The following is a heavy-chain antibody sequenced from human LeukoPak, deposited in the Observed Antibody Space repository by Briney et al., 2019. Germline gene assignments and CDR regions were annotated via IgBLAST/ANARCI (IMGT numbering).Heavy chain of an antibody. CDR3: AKRSKLSCSSTSCPLDY. CDR1: GFTFSSYA. D-gene: IGHD2-2*01. V-gene: IGHV3-23*01. Sequence: PGGSLRLSCAASGFTFSSYAMSWVRQAPGKGLEWVSAISGSGGSTYYADSVKGRFTISRDNSKNTLYLQMNSLRAEDTAVYYCAKRSKLSCSSTSCPLDYWGQGTLVTVSP. J-gene: IGHJ4*02. CDR2: ISGSGGST.